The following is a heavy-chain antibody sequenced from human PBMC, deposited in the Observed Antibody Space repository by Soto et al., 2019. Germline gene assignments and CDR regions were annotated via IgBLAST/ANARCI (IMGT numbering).Heavy chain of an antibody. V-gene: IGHV3-30*18. CDR2: ISYDGSNK. J-gene: IGHJ4*02. Sequence: GGSLRLSCAASGFTFSSYGMHWVRQAPGKGLEWVAVISYDGSNKYYADSVKGRFTISRDNSKNTLYLQMNSLRAEDTAVYYCAKEGEIVGYCSGGSCYYFDYWGQGTLVTVSS. CDR1: GFTFSSYG. D-gene: IGHD2-15*01. CDR3: AKEGEIVGYCSGGSCYYFDY.